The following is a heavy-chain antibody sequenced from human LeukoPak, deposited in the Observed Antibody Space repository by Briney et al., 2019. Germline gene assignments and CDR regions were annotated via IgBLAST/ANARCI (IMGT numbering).Heavy chain of an antibody. V-gene: IGHV4-39*07. CDR3: ARDCVAIAADHSHNWFDP. CDR1: GGSISSDSYY. CDR2: ISYRGNT. Sequence: SETLSLTCTVSGGSISSDSYYWGWIRQPPGKGLEWIGSISYRGNTYYNPSLKSRVTISVDTSKNQFSLKLSAVTAADTALYYSARDCVAIAADHSHNWFDPWGQGTLVTVSS. J-gene: IGHJ5*02. D-gene: IGHD6-13*01.